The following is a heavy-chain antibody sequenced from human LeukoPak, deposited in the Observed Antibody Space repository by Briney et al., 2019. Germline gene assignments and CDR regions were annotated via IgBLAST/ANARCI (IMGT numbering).Heavy chain of an antibody. Sequence: ASVRVSCKASGYTFANHGIIWVRQAPGQGLEWMGWISAYNGNTNYAQKLQGRVTMTTDTSTSTAYMELRSLRSDDTAVYYCARGYYGSGSLNYWGQGTLVTVSS. CDR1: GYTFANHG. CDR2: ISAYNGNT. J-gene: IGHJ4*02. V-gene: IGHV1-18*01. D-gene: IGHD3-10*01. CDR3: ARGYYGSGSLNY.